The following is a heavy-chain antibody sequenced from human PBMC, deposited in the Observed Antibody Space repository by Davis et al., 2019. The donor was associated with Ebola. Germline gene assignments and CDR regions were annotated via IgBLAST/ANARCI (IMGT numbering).Heavy chain of an antibody. V-gene: IGHV3-20*04. Sequence: GESLKISCAAAGFTFDDYALAWVRQSPGKGLEWVSGINWNGGSSGYADSVKGRFTISRDNAKNSLYLQMNSLRAEDTAFYYCAKGRTIPLALDFWGRGTLVTVSS. D-gene: IGHD2-2*02. CDR3: AKGRTIPLALDF. J-gene: IGHJ4*02. CDR2: INWNGGSS. CDR1: GFTFDDYA.